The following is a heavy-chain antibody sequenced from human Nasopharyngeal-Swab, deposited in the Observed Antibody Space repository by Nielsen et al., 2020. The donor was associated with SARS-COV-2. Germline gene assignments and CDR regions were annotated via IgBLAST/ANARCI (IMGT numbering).Heavy chain of an antibody. J-gene: IGHJ3*02. Sequence: GESLKISCEASGFTFGSYTMNWVRQAPGKGLEWVSFISSSGNIAYYADSVKGRFTISRDNANNSLYLQMNSLRADDTAGYYCVRDGALIQLWLLPHALDIWGQGTLVTVSS. CDR3: VRDGALIQLWLLPHALDI. V-gene: IGHV3-48*03. CDR1: GFTFGSYT. CDR2: ISSSGNIA. D-gene: IGHD5-18*01.